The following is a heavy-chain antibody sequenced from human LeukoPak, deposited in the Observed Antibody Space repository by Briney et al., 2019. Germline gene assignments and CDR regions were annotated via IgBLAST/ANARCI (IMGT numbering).Heavy chain of an antibody. V-gene: IGHV4-34*01. CDR2: ISHSGST. CDR3: ARGLGLSVISTVSTFDY. Sequence: SETPSLTCAVYGGPFRDHYWNWIRQSPDKGLEWIGEISHSGSTNYNPSLKSRVTISVDTSENQFSLNLNSVTAADTAVYYCARGLGLSVISTVSTFDYWGQGTLVTVSS. J-gene: IGHJ4*02. D-gene: IGHD4-17*01. CDR1: GGPFRDHY.